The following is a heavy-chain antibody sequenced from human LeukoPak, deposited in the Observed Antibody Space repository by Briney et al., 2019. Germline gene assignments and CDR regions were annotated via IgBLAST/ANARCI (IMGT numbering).Heavy chain of an antibody. V-gene: IGHV4-59*08. J-gene: IGHJ5*02. D-gene: IGHD3-3*01. CDR1: GGSISSYY. CDR2: IYYSGST. Sequence: SETLSLTCTVSGGSISSYYWSWIRQPPGKGLEWIGYIYYSGSTNYNPSLKSRVIISVDTSKNQFSLKLSSVTAADTAVYYCARGITIFGVVIQNWFDPWGQGTLVTVSS. CDR3: ARGITIFGVVIQNWFDP.